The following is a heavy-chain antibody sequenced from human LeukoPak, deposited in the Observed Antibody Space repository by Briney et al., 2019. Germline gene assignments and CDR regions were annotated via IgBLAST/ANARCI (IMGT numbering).Heavy chain of an antibody. CDR2: IYTSGST. Sequence: SETLSLTCTVSGSSISSYYWSWIRQPAGKGLEWIGRIYTSGSTTYNPSLKSRVTMSVDTSKSQFSLNLMSVTAADTAVYYCTRDTGTTGEVKFDPWGQGTLVTVSS. CDR1: GSSISSYY. CDR3: TRDTGTTGEVKFDP. J-gene: IGHJ5*02. V-gene: IGHV4-4*07. D-gene: IGHD4-17*01.